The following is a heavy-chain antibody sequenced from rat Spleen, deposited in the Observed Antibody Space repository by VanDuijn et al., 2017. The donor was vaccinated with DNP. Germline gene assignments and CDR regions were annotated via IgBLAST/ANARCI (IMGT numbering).Heavy chain of an antibody. CDR2: IAYSGST. CDR3: ARWDYNSYTWDY. D-gene: IGHD1-2*01. CDR1: GYSITSDY. V-gene: IGHV3-1*01. J-gene: IGHJ2*01. Sequence: EVQLQESGPGLAKPSQSLSLTCSVTGYSITSDYWAWIRTFPGNKMEWMGYIAYSGSTNYNPSLKSRISITRDTSKNQFFLQLNSVSSEDTATYYCARWDYNSYTWDYWGQGVMVTVSS.